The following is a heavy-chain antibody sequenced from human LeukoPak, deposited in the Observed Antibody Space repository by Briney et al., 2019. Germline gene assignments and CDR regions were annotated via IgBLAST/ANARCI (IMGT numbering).Heavy chain of an antibody. CDR1: GFTFSSYE. Sequence: PGGSLRLSCAASGFTFSSYEMNWVRQAPGKGLEWVSYISSSGSNIYYADSVKGQFTISRDNAKNSLFLQMNSLRAEDTAVYYCARLYSSSSGRALDYWGQGTLVTVSS. CDR2: ISSSGSNI. D-gene: IGHD6-6*01. V-gene: IGHV3-48*03. CDR3: ARLYSSSSGRALDY. J-gene: IGHJ4*02.